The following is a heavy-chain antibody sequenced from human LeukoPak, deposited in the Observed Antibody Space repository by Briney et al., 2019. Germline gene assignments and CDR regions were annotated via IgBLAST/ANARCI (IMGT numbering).Heavy chain of an antibody. Sequence: GGSLRLSCAASGFTFSSYSMNWVRQAPGKGLEWVSSISSSRSYIYYADSVKGRFTISRDNAKNSLYLQMNSLRAEDTAVYYCARVDIVVVVAAPYYYYGMDVWGKGTTVTVSS. CDR3: ARVDIVVVVAAPYYYYGMDV. CDR2: ISSSRSYI. CDR1: GFTFSSYS. D-gene: IGHD2-15*01. J-gene: IGHJ6*04. V-gene: IGHV3-21*01.